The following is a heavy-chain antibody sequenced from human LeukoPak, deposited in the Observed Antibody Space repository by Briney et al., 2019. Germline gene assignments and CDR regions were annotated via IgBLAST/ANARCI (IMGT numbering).Heavy chain of an antibody. Sequence: PSGTLSLTCAVSGDSVSNKWWSWVRQTPGKGLEWIGEIYHSGSTNYNPSLKSRVTISVDKSKNQFSLKLSSVTAADTAVYYCARDPFRTIPGYWGQGTLVTVSS. CDR2: IYHSGST. J-gene: IGHJ4*02. D-gene: IGHD2-2*01. V-gene: IGHV4-4*02. CDR1: GDSVSNKW. CDR3: ARDPFRTIPGY.